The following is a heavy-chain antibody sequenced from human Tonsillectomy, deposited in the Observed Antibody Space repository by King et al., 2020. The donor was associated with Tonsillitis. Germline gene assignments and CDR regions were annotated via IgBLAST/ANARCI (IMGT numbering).Heavy chain of an antibody. V-gene: IGHV3-21*01. Sequence: VQLVESGGGLVKPGESLRLSCAASGFPFDGFSMNWVRQAPGKGLEWVPSISTAGSYIFYAASVKGRFTIFRDNAGNSLSLQMNSLRVEDTAIYYCARGSYYSDSTGFYYWFDPWGQGTLVTVSS. J-gene: IGHJ5*02. D-gene: IGHD2/OR15-2a*01. CDR3: ARGSYYSDSTGFYYWFDP. CDR2: ISTAGSYI. CDR1: GFPFDGFS.